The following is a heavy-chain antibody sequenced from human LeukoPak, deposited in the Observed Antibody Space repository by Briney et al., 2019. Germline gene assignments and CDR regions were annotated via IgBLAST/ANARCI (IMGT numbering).Heavy chain of an antibody. Sequence: SETLSLACAVYGGTFSGYYWSWIRQPPGKGLQGIGQINHSGSTNYNPSLKSRVTISVDTSKNQFSLKLSSVTAADTAVYYCARGSPKRITIFGVVTVLRYYFDYWGQGTLVTVSS. V-gene: IGHV4-34*01. CDR3: ARGSPKRITIFGVVTVLRYYFDY. J-gene: IGHJ4*02. D-gene: IGHD3-3*01. CDR2: INHSGST. CDR1: GGTFSGYY.